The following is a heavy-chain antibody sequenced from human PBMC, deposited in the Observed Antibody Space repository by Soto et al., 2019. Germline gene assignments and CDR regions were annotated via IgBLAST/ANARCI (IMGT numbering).Heavy chain of an antibody. CDR2: IYWDDDK. Sequence: QITLKESGPTLVKPTQTLTLTCTFSGFSLSTSRVGVGWIRQPPGKALEWLALIYWDDDKRYSPSLKNRLTITKDTSKNQVVLTMTNTDPVDTATYYCAHTTGGGNSACYDYGGQGTLVTVSS. J-gene: IGHJ4*02. CDR3: AHTTGGGNSACYDY. D-gene: IGHD2-21*02. V-gene: IGHV2-5*02. CDR1: GFSLSTSRVG.